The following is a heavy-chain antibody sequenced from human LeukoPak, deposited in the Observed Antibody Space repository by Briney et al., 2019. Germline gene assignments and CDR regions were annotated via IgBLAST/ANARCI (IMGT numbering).Heavy chain of an antibody. D-gene: IGHD4-11*01. CDR2: IYHSGST. Sequence: SETLSLTCTVSGYSISSGYYWGWIRQPPGKGLEWIGSIYHSGSTYYNPSLKSRVTISVDTSKNQFSLKLSSVTAADTAVYYCARDRKGVTTNWGQGTLVTVSS. V-gene: IGHV4-38-2*02. J-gene: IGHJ4*02. CDR1: GYSISSGYY. CDR3: ARDRKGVTTN.